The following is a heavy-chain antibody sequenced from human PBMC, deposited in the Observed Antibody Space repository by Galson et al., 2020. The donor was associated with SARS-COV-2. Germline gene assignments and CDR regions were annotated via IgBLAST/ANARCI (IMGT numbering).Heavy chain of an antibody. CDR2: INHSGST. J-gene: IGHJ6*02. CDR1: GGSFSGYY. Sequence: SETLSLTCAVYGGSFSGYYWSWIRQPPGKGLEWIGEINHSGSTNYNPSLKSRVTISVDTSKNQFSLKLSSVTAADTAVYYCARGDDLDSYSSSWYGTGIREYYYYGMDVWGQGTTVTVSS. CDR3: ARGDDLDSYSSSWYGTGIREYYYYGMDV. D-gene: IGHD6-13*01. V-gene: IGHV4-34*01.